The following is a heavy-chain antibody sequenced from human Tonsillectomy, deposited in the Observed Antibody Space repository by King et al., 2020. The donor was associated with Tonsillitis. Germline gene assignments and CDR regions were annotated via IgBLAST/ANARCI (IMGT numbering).Heavy chain of an antibody. Sequence: DVQLVESGGGLVKPGGSLRLSCAASGFTFSSYSMNWVRQAPGKGLEGVSSISGSVTYIYYADSVKGRFAISRDNAKNSLYLQMNSLRAEDTAVYYCAREEGEGFDYWGQGTLVAVSS. CDR3: AREEGEGFDY. CDR1: GFTFSSYS. D-gene: IGHD3-16*01. V-gene: IGHV3-21*01. J-gene: IGHJ4*02. CDR2: ISGSVTYI.